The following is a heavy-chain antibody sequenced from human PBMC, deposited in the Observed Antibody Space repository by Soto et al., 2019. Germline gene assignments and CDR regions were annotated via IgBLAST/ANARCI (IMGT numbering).Heavy chain of an antibody. J-gene: IGHJ4*02. D-gene: IGHD6-13*01. V-gene: IGHV4-30-4*01. CDR1: GGSISSGDNY. Sequence: QVQLQESGPGLVKPSQTLSLTCSVSGGSISSGDNYWSWIRQPPGKGLERIGYIYYSGTTYYNPSLKSRVTISVDMSKNQFSLNLSSVTAADTAVYYCAKGPHHIAAVRFFDYWGQGTLVTVSS. CDR3: AKGPHHIAAVRFFDY. CDR2: IYYSGTT.